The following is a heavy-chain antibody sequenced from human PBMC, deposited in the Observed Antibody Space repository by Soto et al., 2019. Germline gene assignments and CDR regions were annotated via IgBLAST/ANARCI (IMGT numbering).Heavy chain of an antibody. CDR3: AAGGEWLRAGYYYYYGMDV. V-gene: IGHV1-3*01. Sequence: GASVKVCCKASGSTFNRYAIHWVRQVPGQGLAWLGWINAGSGNLKYSHHSQGRVALTTDTSANVVYMELTSLNSEDTAGYFCAAGGEWLRAGYYYYYGMDVWGQGTAVTVSS. CDR2: INAGSGNL. J-gene: IGHJ6*02. CDR1: GSTFNRYA. D-gene: IGHD3-3*01.